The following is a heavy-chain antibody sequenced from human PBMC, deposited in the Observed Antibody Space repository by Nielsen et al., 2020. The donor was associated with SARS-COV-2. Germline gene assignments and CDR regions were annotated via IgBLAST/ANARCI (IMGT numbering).Heavy chain of an antibody. CDR2: IYHSGGT. V-gene: IGHV4-34*01. J-gene: IGHJ4*02. CDR3: ARGIRGDGYFDY. D-gene: IGHD3-10*01. Sequence: GSLRLSCAVYGGSFSGYYWHWIRQPPGKGLEWFGEIYHSGGTNYNPSLKSRVTISVDTSKNQFSLRLNSVTAADTAVYYCARGIRGDGYFDYWGQGTLVTVSS. CDR1: GGSFSGYY.